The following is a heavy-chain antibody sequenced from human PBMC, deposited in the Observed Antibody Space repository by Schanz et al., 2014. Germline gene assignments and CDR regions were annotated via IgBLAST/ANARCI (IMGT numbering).Heavy chain of an antibody. CDR1: GFTFSSYS. CDR3: ARSERNED. CDR2: ISSSSSTR. V-gene: IGHV3-48*01. D-gene: IGHD1-1*01. Sequence: EVQLVESGGGLVQPGGSLRLSCAASGFTFSSYSMNWVRQAPGKGLEWVSYISSSSSTRYYADSVKGRFTISRDNAKNSLFLQMNSRRAEDTAVYFCARSERNEDWGQGTLVTVSS. J-gene: IGHJ4*02.